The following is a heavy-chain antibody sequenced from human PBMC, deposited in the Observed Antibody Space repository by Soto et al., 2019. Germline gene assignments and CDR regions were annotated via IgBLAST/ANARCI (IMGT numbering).Heavy chain of an antibody. J-gene: IGHJ6*02. V-gene: IGHV1-69*05. CDR3: AARGATGSSYYSGLDV. CDR2: IIPIFGTA. Sequence: VASVKVSCKASGGTFSSYAISWVRQAPGQGLEWMGGIIPIFGTANYAQKFRERVTITRDMSTGTAYMQLSGLRSDDTAVYYCAARGATGSSYYSGLDVWGQGTTVTVSS. D-gene: IGHD3-16*01. CDR1: GGTFSSYA.